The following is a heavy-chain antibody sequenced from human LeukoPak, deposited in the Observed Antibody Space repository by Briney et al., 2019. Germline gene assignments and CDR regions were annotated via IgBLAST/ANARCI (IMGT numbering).Heavy chain of an antibody. D-gene: IGHD4-23*01. CDR1: GYSFTTYW. J-gene: IGHJ4*02. CDR2: IYPGDSDT. V-gene: IGHV5-51*01. Sequence: GESLRISCKASGYSFTTYWIGWVRQMPGKGLEWMGIIYPGDSDTRYSPSFQGQVTISADKSTRTAYLQWSSLKASDTAMYYCARRDYGGKHFDCWGQGTLVTVSS. CDR3: ARRDYGGKHFDC.